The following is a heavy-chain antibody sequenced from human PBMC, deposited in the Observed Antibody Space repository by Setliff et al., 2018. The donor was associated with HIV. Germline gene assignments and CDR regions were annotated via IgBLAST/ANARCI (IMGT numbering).Heavy chain of an antibody. Sequence: ASVKVSCKASGYSFTGYHVHWVRQAPGQGLEWTGRINPNSGGTNYAQKFQGRVTMTRDTSISTAYMELSRLTSDDTAVYFCARDSRWTTGDYYYYNYMDVWGKGTTVTVSS. J-gene: IGHJ6*03. V-gene: IGHV1-2*06. D-gene: IGHD1-1*01. CDR3: ARDSRWTTGDYYYYNYMDV. CDR2: INPNSGGT. CDR1: GYSFTGYH.